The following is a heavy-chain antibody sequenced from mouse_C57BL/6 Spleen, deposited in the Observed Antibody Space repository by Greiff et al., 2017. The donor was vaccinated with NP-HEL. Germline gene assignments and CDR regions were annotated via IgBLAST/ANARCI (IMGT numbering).Heavy chain of an antibody. D-gene: IGHD2-3*01. Sequence: EVMLVESGGGLVKPGGSLKLSCAASGFTFSSYTMSWVRQTPEKRLEWVATISGGGGNTYYPDSVKGRFTISRDNAKNTLYLQMSSLRSEDRALYYCAREGGLLPFAYWGQGTLVTVSA. J-gene: IGHJ3*01. CDR2: ISGGGGNT. CDR1: GFTFSSYT. V-gene: IGHV5-9*01. CDR3: AREGGLLPFAY.